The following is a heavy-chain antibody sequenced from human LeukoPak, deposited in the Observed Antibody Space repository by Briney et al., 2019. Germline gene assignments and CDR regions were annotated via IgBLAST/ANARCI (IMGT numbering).Heavy chain of an antibody. CDR1: GFTFGTYD. CDR2: ISSSGSTI. V-gene: IGHV3-11*01. J-gene: IGHJ4*02. CDR3: ARAPSEWLLLSRGRLFDY. Sequence: GGSLRLSCAASGFTFGTYDMSWVRQAPGKGLEWVSYISSSGSTIYYADSVKGRFTISRDNAKNSLYLQMNSLRAEDTAVYYRARAPSEWLLLSRGRLFDYWGQGTLVTVSS. D-gene: IGHD3-22*01.